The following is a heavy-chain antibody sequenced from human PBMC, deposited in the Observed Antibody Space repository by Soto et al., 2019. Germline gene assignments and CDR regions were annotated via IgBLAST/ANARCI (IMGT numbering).Heavy chain of an antibody. CDR3: TRHALQFCGGDCYLLPYFDL. Sequence: EVQLVESGGGLVQPGGSLKLSCAASGFTFSGSAMHWVRQASGKGLEWVGRIRSKANSYATAYAASVKGRFTISRDDSKNTPYLHVNSLKIEDTAVYYCTRHALQFCGGDCYLLPYFDLWGRGTLVTVSS. J-gene: IGHJ2*01. V-gene: IGHV3-73*02. CDR1: GFTFSGSA. D-gene: IGHD2-21*02. CDR2: IRSKANSYAT.